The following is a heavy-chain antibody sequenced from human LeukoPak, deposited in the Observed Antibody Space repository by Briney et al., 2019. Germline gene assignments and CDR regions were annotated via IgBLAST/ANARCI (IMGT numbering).Heavy chain of an antibody. CDR1: GFTFSSYA. CDR2: ISGSGGST. CDR3: AKDLGYSYDILTGYYY. J-gene: IGHJ4*02. D-gene: IGHD3-9*01. V-gene: IGHV3-23*01. Sequence: GGSLRLSCAASGFTFSSYAMSWVRQAPGKGLEWVSAISGSGGSTYYADSVKGRFTISRNNSKNTLYLQMNSLRAEDTAVYYCAKDLGYSYDILTGYYYWGQGTLVTVSS.